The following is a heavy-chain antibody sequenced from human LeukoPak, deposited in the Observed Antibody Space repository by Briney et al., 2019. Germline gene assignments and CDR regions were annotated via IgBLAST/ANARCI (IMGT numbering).Heavy chain of an antibody. CDR1: GYSFTNHW. V-gene: IGHV5-51*01. D-gene: IGHD6-13*01. CDR3: ATTRAGYSKSWYIREAFDI. CDR2: IYVADSDT. Sequence: GESLKISCKGSGYSFTNHWIGWVRQMPGKGLEYMGIIYVADSDTRYSPSFQGQVTISADKAISTAYLQWGSLKASDTAMYYCATTRAGYSKSWYIREAFDIWGQGTMVTVSS. J-gene: IGHJ3*02.